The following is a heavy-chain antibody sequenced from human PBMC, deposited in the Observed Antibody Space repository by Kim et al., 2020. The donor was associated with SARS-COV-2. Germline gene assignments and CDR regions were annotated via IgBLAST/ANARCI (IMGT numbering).Heavy chain of an antibody. Sequence: QKFQGRVTITADESTSTAYMELSSLRSEDTAVYYCARFSNYSGSYYDFDYWGQGTLVTVSS. CDR3: ARFSNYSGSYYDFDY. D-gene: IGHD1-26*01. J-gene: IGHJ4*02. V-gene: IGHV1-69*01.